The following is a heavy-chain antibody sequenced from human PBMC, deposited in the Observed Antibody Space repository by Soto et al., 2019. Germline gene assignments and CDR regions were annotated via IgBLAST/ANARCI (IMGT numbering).Heavy chain of an antibody. D-gene: IGHD3-3*01. V-gene: IGHV3-23*01. Sequence: EVHLLESGGGLVQPGGSLRLSCAASGFTFSTYAMTWVRQAPGKGLEWVSALSGNSGTTYYADSVKGRFTISRDNSRNTLYLQMSILRAEDTALYYCAKGSKFTIFSPNDYWGQGTLVTVSS. CDR3: AKGSKFTIFSPNDY. CDR1: GFTFSTYA. J-gene: IGHJ4*02. CDR2: LSGNSGTT.